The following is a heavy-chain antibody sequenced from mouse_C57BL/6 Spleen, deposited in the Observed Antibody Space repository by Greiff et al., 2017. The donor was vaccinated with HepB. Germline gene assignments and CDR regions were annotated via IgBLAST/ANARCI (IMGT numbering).Heavy chain of an antibody. Sequence: VQLQQSGPELVKPGASVKISCKASGYTFTDYYMNWVKQSHGKSLEWIGDINPNNGGTSYNQKFKGKATLTVDKSSSTAYMELRSLTSEDSAVYYCARSRWYFDYWGQGTTLTVSS. CDR3: ARSRWYFDY. CDR2: INPNNGGT. CDR1: GYTFTDYY. J-gene: IGHJ2*01. D-gene: IGHD1-1*02. V-gene: IGHV1-26*01.